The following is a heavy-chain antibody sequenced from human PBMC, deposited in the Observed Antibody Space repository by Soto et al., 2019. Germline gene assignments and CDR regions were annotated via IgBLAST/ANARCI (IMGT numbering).Heavy chain of an antibody. Sequence: PGGSLRLSCAASGFTFSSYAMSCVRQAPGKGLEWVSAISGSGGSTYYADSVKGRFTISRDNSKNTLYLQMNSLRAEDTAVYYCAKEDIVVVPAAGQGVYYYGMDVGGQGTTVTVSS. V-gene: IGHV3-23*01. D-gene: IGHD2-2*01. CDR2: ISGSGGST. CDR1: GFTFSSYA. J-gene: IGHJ6*02. CDR3: AKEDIVVVPAAGQGVYYYGMDV.